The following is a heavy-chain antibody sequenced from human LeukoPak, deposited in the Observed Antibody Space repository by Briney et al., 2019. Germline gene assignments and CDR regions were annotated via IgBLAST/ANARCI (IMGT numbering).Heavy chain of an antibody. CDR2: IKSESDGGTT. Sequence: GGSLRLSCVASRFAFSQAWMSWVRQAPGKGLEWVGRIKSESDGGTTDYAAPVKGRFTISRDDSKNTRFLQMNSLQTEDTAVYYCTTSGWFDHWGQGTLVTVSS. CDR1: RFAFSQAW. V-gene: IGHV3-15*01. D-gene: IGHD1-26*01. CDR3: TTSGWFDH. J-gene: IGHJ5*02.